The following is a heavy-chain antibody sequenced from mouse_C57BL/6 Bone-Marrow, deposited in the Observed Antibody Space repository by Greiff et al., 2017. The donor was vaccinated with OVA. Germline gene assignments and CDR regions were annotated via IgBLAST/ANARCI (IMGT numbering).Heavy chain of an antibody. V-gene: IGHV1-63*01. Sequence: QVQLKQSGAELVRPGTSVKMSCKASGYTFTNYWIGWAKQRPGHGLEWIGDIYPGGGYTNYNEKFKGKATLTADKSSSTAYMQFSSLTSEDSAICYCARVGYDDAMDYWGQGTSVTVSS. CDR3: ARVGYDDAMDY. CDR1: GYTFTNYW. D-gene: IGHD2-2*01. J-gene: IGHJ4*01. CDR2: IYPGGGYT.